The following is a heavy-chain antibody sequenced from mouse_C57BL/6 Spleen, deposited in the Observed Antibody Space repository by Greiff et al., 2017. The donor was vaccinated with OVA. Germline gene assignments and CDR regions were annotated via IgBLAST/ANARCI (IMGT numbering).Heavy chain of an antibody. CDR1: GFTFTDYY. Sequence: DVMLVESGGGLVQPGGSLSLSCAASGFTFTDYYMSWVRQPPGKALEWLGVIRHKANGYTKEYSASVKGRFTISRDTSQSILYLQMNALRAEDSDNYYCASCSGVDYAMDYWGQGTSVTVSS. D-gene: IGHD4-1*01. V-gene: IGHV7-3*01. J-gene: IGHJ4*01. CDR3: ASCSGVDYAMDY. CDR2: IRHKANGYTK.